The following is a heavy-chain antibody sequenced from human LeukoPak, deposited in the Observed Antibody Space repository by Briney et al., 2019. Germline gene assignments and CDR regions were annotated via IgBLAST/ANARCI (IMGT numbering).Heavy chain of an antibody. CDR1: GFTFSSYE. D-gene: IGHD3-10*01. V-gene: IGHV3-48*03. Sequence: GGSLRLSCAASGFTFSSYEMNWVRQAPGKGLEWVSYISSSGSTIYYADSVKGRFTISRDNAKNPLYLQMNSLRAEDTAVYYCARAFSGSYYSPSSFDYWGQGTLVTVSS. CDR2: ISSSGSTI. J-gene: IGHJ4*02. CDR3: ARAFSGSYYSPSSFDY.